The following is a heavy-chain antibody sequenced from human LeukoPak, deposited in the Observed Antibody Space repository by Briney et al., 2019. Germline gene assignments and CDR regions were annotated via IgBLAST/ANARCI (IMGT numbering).Heavy chain of an antibody. CDR3: AREKAGPADY. J-gene: IGHJ4*02. Sequence: GGSLRLSCAASGFTFSDYHMTWIRQPPGKGLQWVSYISSSGSTTYYADSVKGRFTISRDNAGNSLYLQMNSLRAEDTALYYCAREKAGPADYWGQGTLVTVSS. D-gene: IGHD1-14*01. CDR1: GFTFSDYH. V-gene: IGHV3-11*01. CDR2: ISSSGSTT.